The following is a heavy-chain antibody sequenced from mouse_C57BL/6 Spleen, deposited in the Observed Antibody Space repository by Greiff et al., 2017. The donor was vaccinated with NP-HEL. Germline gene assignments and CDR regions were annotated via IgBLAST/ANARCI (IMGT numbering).Heavy chain of an antibody. J-gene: IGHJ2*01. V-gene: IGHV3-6*01. CDR1: GYSITSGYY. CDR2: ISYDGSN. CDR3: AREGFYYGSSTGFDY. Sequence: EVQRVESGPGLVKPSQSLSLTCSVTGYSITSGYYWNWIRQFPGNKLEWMGYISYDGSNKYNPSLKNRISITSDTSKNQFVLKLNSVTTEDTATYYCAREGFYYGSSTGFDYWGQGTTLTVSS. D-gene: IGHD1-1*01.